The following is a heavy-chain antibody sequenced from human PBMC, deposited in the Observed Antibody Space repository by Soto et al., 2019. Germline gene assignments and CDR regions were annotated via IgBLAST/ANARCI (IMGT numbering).Heavy chain of an antibody. CDR1: GGTFSSYT. J-gene: IGHJ6*03. Sequence: QVQLVQSGAEVKKPGSSVKVSCKASGGTFSSYTISWVRQAPGQGLEWMGRIIPILGIANYAQKFQGRVTITADKSTSTAYMELSSLRSEDTAVYYCAREMVCSSTSCYASSYYYYYYMDVWGKGTTVTVSS. D-gene: IGHD2-2*01. V-gene: IGHV1-69*08. CDR2: IIPILGIA. CDR3: AREMVCSSTSCYASSYYYYYYMDV.